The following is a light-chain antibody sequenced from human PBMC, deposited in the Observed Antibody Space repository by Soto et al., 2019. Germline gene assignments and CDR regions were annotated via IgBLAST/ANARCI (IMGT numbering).Light chain of an antibody. Sequence: QSALTQPASVSGSPGQSITISCTGTSSDVGRYNLVSWYQQHPDKAPKLMIYEGSKRPSGVSNRFSGSKSGNTASLTISGLQAEDEADYYCCSYAGSGTYVFGTGTKVTVL. V-gene: IGLV2-23*01. J-gene: IGLJ1*01. CDR3: CSYAGSGTYV. CDR2: EGS. CDR1: SSDVGRYNL.